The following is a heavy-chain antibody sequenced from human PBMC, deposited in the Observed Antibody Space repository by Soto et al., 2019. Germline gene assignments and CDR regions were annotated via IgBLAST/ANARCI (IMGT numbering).Heavy chain of an antibody. V-gene: IGHV4-34*01. CDR3: ARTYSSSWAPFDY. D-gene: IGHD6-13*01. CDR2: INQSGST. J-gene: IGHJ4*02. Sequence: QVQLQQWGAGLLKPSETLSLTCAVYGGSFSGYYWSWIRQPPGKGLEWIGEINQSGSTNYNPSLKGLVTISVDTSKNQFSLKLSSVTAADTAVYYCARTYSSSWAPFDYWGQGTLVTVSS. CDR1: GGSFSGYY.